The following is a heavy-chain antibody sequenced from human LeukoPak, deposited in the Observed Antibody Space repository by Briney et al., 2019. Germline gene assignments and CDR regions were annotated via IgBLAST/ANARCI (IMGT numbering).Heavy chain of an antibody. J-gene: IGHJ4*02. CDR1: GFTFSSYS. CDR3: ASRSAGGFDY. Sequence: PGGSLRLSCAASGFTFSSYSMNWVRQAPGEGLEWVSSISSSSSYIYYADSVKGRFTISRDNAKNSLYLQMNSLRAEDTAVYYCASRSAGGFDYWGQGTLVTVSS. V-gene: IGHV3-21*01. D-gene: IGHD6-13*01. CDR2: ISSSSSYI.